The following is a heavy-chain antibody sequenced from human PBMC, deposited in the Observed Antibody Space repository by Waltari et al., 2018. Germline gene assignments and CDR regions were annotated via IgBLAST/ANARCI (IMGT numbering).Heavy chain of an antibody. D-gene: IGHD4-17*01. V-gene: IGHV3-53*01. Sequence: EVQLVESGGGLIQPGGSLRLSCAASGIIVSANYMNWVRQAPGKGPQGVSVIYSAGSTYYAYSVKGRFTISRDNTKNTVYLQMNNWKTEDTAVYYCARPGEGPSSHWGQGTLVTVSS. CDR2: IYSAGST. CDR1: GIIVSANY. CDR3: ARPGEGPSSH. J-gene: IGHJ4*02.